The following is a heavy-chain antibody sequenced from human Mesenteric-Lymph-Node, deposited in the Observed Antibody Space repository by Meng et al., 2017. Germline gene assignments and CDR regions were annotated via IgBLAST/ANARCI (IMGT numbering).Heavy chain of an antibody. Sequence: GESLKISCAASGFTFSSYAMHWVRQAPGKGLEWVAVISYDGSNKYYADSVKGRFTISRDNSKNTLYLQMNSLRAEDTAVYYCARDLTSPYYYYYGMDVWGQGNTVNGAS. CDR3: ARDLTSPYYYYYGMDV. CDR2: ISYDGSNK. J-gene: IGHJ6*02. D-gene: IGHD3-9*01. V-gene: IGHV3-30*04. CDR1: GFTFSSYA.